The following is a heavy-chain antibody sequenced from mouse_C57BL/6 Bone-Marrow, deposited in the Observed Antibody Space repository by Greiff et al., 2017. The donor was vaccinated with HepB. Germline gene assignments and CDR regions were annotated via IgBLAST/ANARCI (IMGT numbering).Heavy chain of an antibody. D-gene: IGHD1-1*01. Sequence: EVNLVESGGGLVKPGGSLKLSCAASGFTFSSYAMSWVRQTPEKRLEWVATISDGGSYTYYPDNVKGRFTISRDNAKNNLYLQMSHLKSEDTAMYYCARDLGYGSSSWFAYWGQGTLVTVSA. CDR1: GFTFSSYA. J-gene: IGHJ3*01. CDR3: ARDLGYGSSSWFAY. V-gene: IGHV5-4*01. CDR2: ISDGGSYT.